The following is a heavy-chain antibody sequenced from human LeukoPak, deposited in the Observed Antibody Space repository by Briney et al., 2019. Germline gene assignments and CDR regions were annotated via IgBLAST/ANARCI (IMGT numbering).Heavy chain of an antibody. CDR2: ISYDGSNK. Sequence: GGSLRLSCAASGFTFSSYGMHWVRQAPGKGLEWVAVISYDGSNKYYADSVKCRFTISRDNSKNTLYLQMNSLRAEDTAVYYCAKDSVAGINYWGQGTLVTVSS. V-gene: IGHV3-30*18. J-gene: IGHJ4*02. CDR3: AKDSVAGINY. CDR1: GFTFSSYG. D-gene: IGHD6-19*01.